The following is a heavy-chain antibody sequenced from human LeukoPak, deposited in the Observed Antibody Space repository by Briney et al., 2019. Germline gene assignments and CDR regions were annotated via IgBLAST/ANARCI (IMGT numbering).Heavy chain of an antibody. CDR2: IWYDGSNK. V-gene: IGHV3-33*01. CDR1: GFTFSSYG. CDR3: ATEEPNYGDYAGY. J-gene: IGHJ4*02. D-gene: IGHD4-17*01. Sequence: GGSLRLSCAASGFTFSSYGMHWVRQAPGEGLEWVAVIWYDGSNKYYADSVKGRFTISRDNSKNTLYLQMNSLRAEDTAVYYCATEEPNYGDYAGYWGQGTLVTVSS.